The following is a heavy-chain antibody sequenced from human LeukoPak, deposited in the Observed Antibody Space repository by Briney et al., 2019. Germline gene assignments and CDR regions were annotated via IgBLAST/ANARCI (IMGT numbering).Heavy chain of an antibody. CDR2: ISGRGGST. CDR1: GFTFSSYA. J-gene: IGHJ4*02. D-gene: IGHD5-18*01. CDR3: AKEVDTAMLGY. V-gene: IGHV3-23*01. Sequence: PGGSLRLSCAASGFTFSSYAMSWVRQAPGKGLEWVSAISGRGGSTYYADSVKGRFIISRDNSKTPLYLQMNSLGAEDTAVYYCAKEVDTAMLGYWGQGTLVTVSS.